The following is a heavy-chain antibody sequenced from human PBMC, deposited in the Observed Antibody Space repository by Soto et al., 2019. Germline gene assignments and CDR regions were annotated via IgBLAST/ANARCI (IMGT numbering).Heavy chain of an antibody. Sequence: PSETLSLTCTVSGGSISSGGYYWSWIRQHPGKGLEWIGYIYYSGSTYYNPSLKSRVTISVDTSKNQFSLKLSSVTAADTAVYYCARAYYYGSGPAFDIWGQGTMVTVSS. CDR3: ARAYYYGSGPAFDI. CDR1: GGSISSGGYY. CDR2: IYYSGST. J-gene: IGHJ3*02. D-gene: IGHD3-10*01. V-gene: IGHV4-31*03.